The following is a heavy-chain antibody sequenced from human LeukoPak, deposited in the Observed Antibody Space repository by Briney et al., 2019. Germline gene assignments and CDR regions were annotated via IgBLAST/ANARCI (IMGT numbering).Heavy chain of an antibody. Sequence: SETLSLTCTVSGGSISSYYWGWIRQPPGKGLEWIGSIYYSGSTYYNPSLKSRVTISVDTSKNQFSLKVTSVTAADTAVYYCARACGGDCFVVDAFDIWGQGTMVTVSS. V-gene: IGHV4-39*01. J-gene: IGHJ3*02. CDR3: ARACGGDCFVVDAFDI. CDR1: GGSISSYY. CDR2: IYYSGST. D-gene: IGHD2-21*02.